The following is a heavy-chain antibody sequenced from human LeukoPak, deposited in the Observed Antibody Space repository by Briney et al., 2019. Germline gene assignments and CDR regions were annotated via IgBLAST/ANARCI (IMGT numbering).Heavy chain of an antibody. J-gene: IGHJ3*02. D-gene: IGHD2-2*01. CDR1: GYTFTGYY. V-gene: IGHV1-2*02. CDR2: INPNSGGT. CDR3: ARARGSLTRTTRYAFDI. Sequence: ASVKVSCKASGYTFTGYYMHWVRQAPGQGLEWMGWINPNSGGTNYAQKFQGRVTMTRDTSISTAYMELSRLRSDDTAVYYCARARGSLTRTTRYAFDIWGQGTMVTVPS.